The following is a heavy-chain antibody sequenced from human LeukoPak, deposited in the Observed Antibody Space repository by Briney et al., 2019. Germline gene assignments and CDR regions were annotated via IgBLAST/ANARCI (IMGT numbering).Heavy chain of an antibody. CDR1: GFTVSNNY. Sequence: QPGGSLRLSCAASGFTVSNNYMSWVRQAPGKGLEWVSVIYSGGPTYSADSAKGRFTNSRDNSKNALYLLMNSLRAEDTAVYYCARGGYCSGGNCYGYFDYWGQGTLVTVSS. CDR3: ARGGYCSGGNCYGYFDY. J-gene: IGHJ4*02. CDR2: IYSGGPT. D-gene: IGHD2-15*01. V-gene: IGHV3-66*01.